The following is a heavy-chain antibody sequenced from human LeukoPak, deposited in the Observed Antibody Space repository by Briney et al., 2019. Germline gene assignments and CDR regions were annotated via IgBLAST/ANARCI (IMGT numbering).Heavy chain of an antibody. D-gene: IGHD3-10*01. CDR2: ISSSGSTI. CDR3: ARDLWFGESTQDY. Sequence: GGSLRLSCAASGFTFSDYYMSWIRQAPGKGLEWVSYISSSGSTIYYADSVKGRFTISRDNAKNSLYLQMNSLRAEDTAVYYCARDLWFGESTQDYWGQGTLVTVSS. V-gene: IGHV3-11*04. CDR1: GFTFSDYY. J-gene: IGHJ4*02.